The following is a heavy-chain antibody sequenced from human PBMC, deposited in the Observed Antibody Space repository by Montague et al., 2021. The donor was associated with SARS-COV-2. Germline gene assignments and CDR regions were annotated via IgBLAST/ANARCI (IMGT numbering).Heavy chain of an antibody. D-gene: IGHD3-22*01. CDR1: GGSFSGYY. J-gene: IGHJ4*02. CDR2: INHSGST. CDR3: ARGTKLTYHYDSSGYYPSGY. V-gene: IGHV4-34*01. Sequence: SETLSLTCAVYGGSFSGYYWSWIRQPPGKGLEWIGEINHSGSTNYNPSLKSRVTISVDTSKNQFSLKLSSVTAADTAVYYCARGTKLTYHYDSSGYYPSGYWGQGTLVTVSS.